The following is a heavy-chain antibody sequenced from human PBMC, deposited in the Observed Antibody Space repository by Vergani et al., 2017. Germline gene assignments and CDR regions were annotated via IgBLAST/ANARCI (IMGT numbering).Heavy chain of an antibody. Sequence: TASGFTFSSYAMSWVRQAPGKGLGWVSVISGTGGSTYYADSVKGRFTISRDNSKNTLYLQMNSLRPEDTAVYYCAKDWGYCSAASCGNYWGQGTLVTVSS. J-gene: IGHJ4*02. D-gene: IGHD2-15*01. V-gene: IGHV3-23*01. CDR2: ISGTGGST. CDR3: AKDWGYCSAASCGNY. CDR1: GFTFSSYA.